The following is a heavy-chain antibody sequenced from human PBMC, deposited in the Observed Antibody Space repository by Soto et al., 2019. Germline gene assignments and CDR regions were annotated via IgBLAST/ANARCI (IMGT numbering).Heavy chain of an antibody. CDR3: AKDFITIFGVVIKGNYFDY. CDR1: GFIFSDYY. V-gene: IGHV3-23*04. D-gene: IGHD3-3*01. CDR2: ISGSGGST. J-gene: IGHJ4*02. Sequence: VQLVESGGGLVKPGGSLRLSCAASGFIFSDYYMSWIRQAPGRGLEWVSAISGSGGSTYYADSVKGRFTISRDNSKNTLYLQMNSLRAEDTAVYYCAKDFITIFGVVIKGNYFDYWGQGTLVTVSS.